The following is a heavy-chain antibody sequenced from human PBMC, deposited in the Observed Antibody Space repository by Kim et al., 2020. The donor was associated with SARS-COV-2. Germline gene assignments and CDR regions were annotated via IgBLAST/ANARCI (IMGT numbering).Heavy chain of an antibody. D-gene: IGHD4-17*01. J-gene: IGHJ4*02. CDR3: AREYGDYGGASDY. V-gene: IGHV3-21*01. Sequence: YADSGKGRFTISRDNAKNSLYLQMNSLRAEDTAVYYCAREYGDYGGASDYWGQGTLVTVSS.